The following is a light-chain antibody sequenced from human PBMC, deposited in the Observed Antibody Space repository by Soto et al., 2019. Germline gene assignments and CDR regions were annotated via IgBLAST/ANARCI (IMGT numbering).Light chain of an antibody. CDR3: QQYNNWLWT. CDR2: CAS. Sequence: EIVMTQSPATLSVSPGERATLSCRASQSVNSNLAWYQQKPGQAPRLLIYCASTRATGIPARFSGSGSGTEFTLTISSLQSEDFAVYYCQQYNNWLWTFGQGTKVEIK. J-gene: IGKJ1*01. V-gene: IGKV3-15*01. CDR1: QSVNSN.